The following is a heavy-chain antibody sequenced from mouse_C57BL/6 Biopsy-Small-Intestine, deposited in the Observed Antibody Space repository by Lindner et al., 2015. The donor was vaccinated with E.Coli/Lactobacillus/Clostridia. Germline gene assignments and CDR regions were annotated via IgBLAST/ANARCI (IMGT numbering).Heavy chain of an antibody. D-gene: IGHD5-1*01. CDR2: IFPRDGST. CDR3: ATEGDVSTYSYYFDY. J-gene: IGHJ2*01. CDR1: GYTFTDID. Sequence: VQLQESGPDLVKPGTSVKLSCKASGYTFTDIDIHWVRQRPGQVLEWIGWIFPRDGSTWYNEKFKGKATLTVDTSSSTAFMEFHSLTSEDSAVYFCATEGDVSTYSYYFDYWGQGTALTVSS. V-gene: IGHV1-85*01.